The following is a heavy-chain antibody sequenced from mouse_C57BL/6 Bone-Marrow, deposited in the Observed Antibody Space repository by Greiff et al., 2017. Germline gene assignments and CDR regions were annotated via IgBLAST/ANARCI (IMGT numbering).Heavy chain of an antibody. J-gene: IGHJ2*01. Sequence: QVQLQQPGAELVKPGASVKLSCKASGYTFTSYWMHWVKQRPGQGLEWIGMIHPNSGSTNYNEKFKSKATLTVDKSSSTAYMQLSSLTSEDYAVVYCARRNYGNFYFDYWGQGTTLTVSS. D-gene: IGHD2-1*01. V-gene: IGHV1-64*01. CDR1: GYTFTSYW. CDR3: ARRNYGNFYFDY. CDR2: IHPNSGST.